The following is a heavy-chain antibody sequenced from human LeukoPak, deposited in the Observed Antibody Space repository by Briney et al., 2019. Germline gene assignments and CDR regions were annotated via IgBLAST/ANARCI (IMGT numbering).Heavy chain of an antibody. CDR2: IKSKTDGGTT. J-gene: IGHJ5*02. D-gene: IGHD3-3*01. V-gene: IGHV3-15*01. Sequence: PGGSLRLSCAASGFTFSNARMSWVRQAPGKGLEWVGRIKSKTDGGTTDYAAPVKGRFTISRDDSKNTLYLQMNSLKTEDTAVYYCTLTDYDFWSGRNSWFDPWGQGTLVTVSS. CDR1: GFTFSNAR. CDR3: TLTDYDFWSGRNSWFDP.